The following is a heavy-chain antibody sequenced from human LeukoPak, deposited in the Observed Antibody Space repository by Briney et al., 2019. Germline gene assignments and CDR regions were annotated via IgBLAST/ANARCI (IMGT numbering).Heavy chain of an antibody. CDR1: GGSISSGSYY. V-gene: IGHV4-61*02. CDR2: IYTSGST. CDR3: ARDYSGSYTSDYFDY. Sequence: KPSETLSLTCTVSGGSISSGSYYWSWIRQPAGKGLEWIGRIYTSGSTNYNPSLKSRVTISVDTSKNQFPLKLSSVTAADTAVYYCARDYSGSYTSDYFDYWGQGTLVTVSS. D-gene: IGHD1-26*01. J-gene: IGHJ4*02.